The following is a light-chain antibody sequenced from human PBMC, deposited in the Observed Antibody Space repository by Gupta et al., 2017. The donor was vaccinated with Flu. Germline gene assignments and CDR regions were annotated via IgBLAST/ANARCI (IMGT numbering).Light chain of an antibody. J-gene: IGLJ2*01. CDR2: EVI. CDR3: ISYASTTTHVV. Sequence: QSALTQPASVSGSPGQSISISCTGTSNDVGGYNYVSWYQQHPGKAPKLMSYEVINRPSGVSNRFSGSKSGNTASLTISGLQAEDEADYYCISYASTTTHVVFGGGTKLTVL. V-gene: IGLV2-14*01. CDR1: SNDVGGYNY.